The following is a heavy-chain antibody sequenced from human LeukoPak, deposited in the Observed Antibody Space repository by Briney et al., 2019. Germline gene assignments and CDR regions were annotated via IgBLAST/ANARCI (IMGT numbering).Heavy chain of an antibody. V-gene: IGHV3-21*04. Sequence: GGSLRLSCAASGFTFSSYSMNWLRQAPGKGLEWVSSISSSSSYIYYADSVKGRFTISRDNAKNSLYLQMNSLRAEDTAVYYCARDNTIFGVFSGEGDAFDIWGQGTMVTVSS. J-gene: IGHJ3*02. CDR3: ARDNTIFGVFSGEGDAFDI. D-gene: IGHD3-3*01. CDR1: GFTFSSYS. CDR2: ISSSSSYI.